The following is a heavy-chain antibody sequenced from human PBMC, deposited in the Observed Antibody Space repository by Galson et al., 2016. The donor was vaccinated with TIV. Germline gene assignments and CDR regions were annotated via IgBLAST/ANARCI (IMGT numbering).Heavy chain of an antibody. CDR1: GYMFTAYF. CDR3: ARSDYYDSSAYYFDF. D-gene: IGHD3-22*01. J-gene: IGHJ4*02. V-gene: IGHV1-2*06. Sequence: SVKVSCKASGYMFTAYFIHWVRQAPGQGLEWMGRINPNSGATDYAQKFQGRVTMTRDTSISTAYMELSRLTYDDTAVDYCARSDYYDSSAYYFDFCGQGTLVTVSS. CDR2: INPNSGAT.